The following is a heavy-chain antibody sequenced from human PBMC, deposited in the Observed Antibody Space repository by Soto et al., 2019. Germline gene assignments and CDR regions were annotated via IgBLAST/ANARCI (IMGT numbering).Heavy chain of an antibody. Sequence: ASVKVSCKASGYTFTSYYMHWVRQAPGQGLEWMGIIIPSGGSTSYADSVKGRFTISRDNSKNTLYLQMNSLRAEDTAVYYCAKGDSSGTGNYFDYWGQGTLVTVSS. D-gene: IGHD3-22*01. CDR2: IIPSGGST. CDR1: GYTFTSYY. J-gene: IGHJ4*02. CDR3: AKGDSSGTGNYFDY. V-gene: IGHV1-46*04.